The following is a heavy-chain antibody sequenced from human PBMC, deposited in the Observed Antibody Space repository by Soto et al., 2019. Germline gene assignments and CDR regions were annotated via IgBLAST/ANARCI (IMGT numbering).Heavy chain of an antibody. CDR3: ARNVYFDY. CDR1: GYTFTSYG. V-gene: IGHV1-18*01. J-gene: IGHJ4*02. CDR2: ISAYNGNT. Sequence: GASVKVSCKASGYTFTSYGISWVRQAPGQGLEWMGWISAYNGNTNYAQKFQGRVTMTRNTSISTAYMELSSLRSEDTAVYYCARNVYFDYWGQGTLVTVSS. D-gene: IGHD1-20*01.